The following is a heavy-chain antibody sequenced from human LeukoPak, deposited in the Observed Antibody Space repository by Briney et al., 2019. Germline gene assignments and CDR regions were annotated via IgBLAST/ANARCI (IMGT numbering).Heavy chain of an antibody. CDR1: GYSITSGYY. J-gene: IGHJ4*02. D-gene: IGHD4-23*01. CDR2: INHSGST. V-gene: IGHV4-34*01. Sequence: KSSETLSLTCTVSGYSITSGYYWSWLRQPPGKGLEWIGEINHSGSTNYNPSLKSRVTISVDTSKNQFSLTVSSVTAADTAVYYCARLLVRWQITSKESSDFWGQGTRVTVSS. CDR3: ARLLVRWQITSKESSDF.